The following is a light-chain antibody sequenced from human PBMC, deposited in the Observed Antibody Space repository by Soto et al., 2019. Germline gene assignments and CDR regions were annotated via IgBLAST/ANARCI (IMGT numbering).Light chain of an antibody. Sequence: QSVLTQPPSASGTPGQRVTISCSGSRSNIGSNTVNWYQQVPGTAPKLLMYASNRRPSGVPDRFSGSKSGTSASLAISGLQAEDEADYHCAAWDDSLNGPVFGGGTKLNVL. CDR1: RSNIGSNT. J-gene: IGLJ3*02. CDR2: ASN. CDR3: AAWDDSLNGPV. V-gene: IGLV1-44*01.